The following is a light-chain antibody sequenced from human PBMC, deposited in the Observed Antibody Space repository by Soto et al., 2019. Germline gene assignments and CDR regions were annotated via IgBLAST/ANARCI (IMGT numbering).Light chain of an antibody. J-gene: IGKJ4*01. CDR3: HQRSNWPRT. Sequence: PGARATLSCRASQSVFSSLAWYQQKPGQAPRLLIYDASTRATAIPARFRGSGSGTDFTLTISSLEPEDFAVYYCHQRSNWPRTFGGGTKVEIK. V-gene: IGKV3-11*01. CDR1: QSVFSS. CDR2: DAS.